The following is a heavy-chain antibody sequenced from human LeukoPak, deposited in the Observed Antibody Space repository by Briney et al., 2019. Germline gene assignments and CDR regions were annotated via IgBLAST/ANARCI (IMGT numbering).Heavy chain of an antibody. Sequence: GGSLRLSCAASGFTFSSYEMNWVRQAPGKGLEWVSYISSSGSTIYYADSVKGRFTISRDNAKNSLYLQMNSLRAEDTAVYYCARDTTVKVFDYWGQGTLVTVSS. CDR1: GFTFSSYE. V-gene: IGHV3-48*03. CDR2: ISSSGSTI. J-gene: IGHJ4*02. D-gene: IGHD4-17*01. CDR3: ARDTTVKVFDY.